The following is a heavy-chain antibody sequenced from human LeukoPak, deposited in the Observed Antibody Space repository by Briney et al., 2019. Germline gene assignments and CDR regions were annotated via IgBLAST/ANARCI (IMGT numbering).Heavy chain of an antibody. CDR3: ARGRNQLQYYYYYYYMDV. Sequence: SETLSLICTVSGGSISSYYWSWIRQPPGKGLEWIGYIYYSGSTNYNPSLKSRVTISVDTSKNQFSLKLSSVTAADTAVYYCARGRNQLQYYYYYYYMDVWGKGTTVTVSS. D-gene: IGHD1-14*01. J-gene: IGHJ6*03. CDR2: IYYSGST. V-gene: IGHV4-59*12. CDR1: GGSISSYY.